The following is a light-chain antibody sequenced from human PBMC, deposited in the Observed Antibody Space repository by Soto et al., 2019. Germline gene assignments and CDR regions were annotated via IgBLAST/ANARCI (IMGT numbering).Light chain of an antibody. CDR2: GAS. CDR1: QSLTNTF. J-gene: IGKJ1*01. V-gene: IGKV3-20*01. Sequence: EIVLTQSPVTLSLSPGARATLSCXXGQSLTNTFLAWYQQKPGQAPRILIFGASGRATGIPDRFSGSGSGTDFTLTISRLEPEDFAVYYCQQYGSLSWAFGQGTKVDIK. CDR3: QQYGSLSWA.